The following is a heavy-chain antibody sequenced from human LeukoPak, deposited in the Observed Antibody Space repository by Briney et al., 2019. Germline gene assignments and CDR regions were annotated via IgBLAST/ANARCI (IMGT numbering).Heavy chain of an antibody. CDR2: ISGSSTYI. V-gene: IGHV3-21*06. J-gene: IGHJ4*02. Sequence: GGSLRLSCATSGFTFDKYFIHWVRQAPGEGLEWVSSISGSSTYIYYVDSVKGRFTISRDNAENSLYLEMNSLRAEDTAVYYCAREDPRAECWGQGTLVTVSS. CDR3: AREDPRAEC. D-gene: IGHD1-14*01. CDR1: GFTFDKYF.